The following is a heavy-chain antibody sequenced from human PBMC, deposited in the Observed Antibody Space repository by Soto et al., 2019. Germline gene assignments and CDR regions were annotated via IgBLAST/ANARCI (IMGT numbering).Heavy chain of an antibody. CDR3: AKTKYPRGPKINMIVALFDY. V-gene: IGHV3-23*01. D-gene: IGHD3-22*01. CDR1: GFTFSSYA. J-gene: IGHJ4*02. CDR2: ISGSGGST. Sequence: GGSLRLSCAASGFTFSSYAMSWVRQAPGKGLEWVSAISGSGGSTYYADSVKGRFTISRDNSKNTLYLQMNSLRAEDTAVYYCAKTKYPRGPKINMIVALFDYWGQGTLVTVSS.